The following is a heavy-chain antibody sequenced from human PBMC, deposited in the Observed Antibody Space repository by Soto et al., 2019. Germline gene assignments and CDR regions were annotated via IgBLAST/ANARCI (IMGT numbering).Heavy chain of an antibody. D-gene: IGHD2-8*01. CDR3: ARDLDIVLMVYAIRFDY. Sequence: GASVKVSCKASCYTFTSYGISWVRKEPRQGPEWMGWISAHNGNTNYAQKLQGRVTMTTDTSTSTAYMELRSLRSDDTAVYYCARDLDIVLMVYAIRFDYWGQGTLVTVSS. J-gene: IGHJ4*02. CDR1: CYTFTSYG. CDR2: ISAHNGNT. V-gene: IGHV1-18*01.